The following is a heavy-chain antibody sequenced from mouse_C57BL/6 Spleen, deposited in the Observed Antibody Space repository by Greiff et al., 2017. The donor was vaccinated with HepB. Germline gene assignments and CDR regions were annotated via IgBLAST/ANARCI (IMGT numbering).Heavy chain of an antibody. CDR1: GYTFTDYN. Sequence: VQLQQSGPELVKPGASVKIPCKASGYTFTDYNMDWVKQSHGKSLEWIGDINPNNGGTIYNQKFKGKATLTVDKSSSTAYMELRSLTSEDTAVYYCARFPYDGYYVRAMDYWGQGTSVTVSS. CDR3: ARFPYDGYYVRAMDY. J-gene: IGHJ4*01. V-gene: IGHV1-18*01. CDR2: INPNNGGT. D-gene: IGHD2-3*01.